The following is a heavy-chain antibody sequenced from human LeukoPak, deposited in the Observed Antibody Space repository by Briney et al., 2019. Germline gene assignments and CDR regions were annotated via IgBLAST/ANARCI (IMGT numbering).Heavy chain of an antibody. Sequence: GRSLRLSCAASGFTFSSFAMHWVRQAPGKGLEWVAVISYDGSNKYYADSVKGRFTIYRDNSKNTLYLQMNSLTAEDTAVYYCARDDRGIAAAGFFDYWGQGTLVTVSS. D-gene: IGHD6-13*01. CDR2: ISYDGSNK. CDR1: GFTFSSFA. J-gene: IGHJ4*02. CDR3: ARDDRGIAAAGFFDY. V-gene: IGHV3-30*04.